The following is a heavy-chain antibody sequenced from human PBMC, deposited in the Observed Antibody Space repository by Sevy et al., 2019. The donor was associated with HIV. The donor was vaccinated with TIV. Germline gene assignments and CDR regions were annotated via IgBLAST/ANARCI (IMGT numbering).Heavy chain of an antibody. D-gene: IGHD2-8*01. CDR3: AREGCTKPHDY. CDR2: FSFGCGKI. V-gene: IGHV3-23*01. CDR1: GFTFSKYS. Sequence: GGALRLSCAASGFTFSKYSMSWIRQTPGKGLEWVSTFSFGCGKINYADSVKGRLTISREDSGNTFYLQMNSLRAEDTAIYYCAREGCTKPHDYWGQGTVVTVSS. J-gene: IGHJ4*02.